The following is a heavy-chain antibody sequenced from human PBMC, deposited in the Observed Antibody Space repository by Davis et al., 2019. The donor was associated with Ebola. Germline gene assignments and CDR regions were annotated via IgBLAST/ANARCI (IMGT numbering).Heavy chain of an antibody. D-gene: IGHD3-3*01. CDR3: ARGDFWNYYYYGMDV. Sequence: MPSETLSLTCAVSGGSISSSNWWSWVRQPPGKGLEWIGEIYHSGSTNYNPSLKSRVTISVDKSKNQFSLKLSSVTAADTAVYYCARGDFWNYYYYGMDVWGQGTTVTVSS. CDR1: GGSISSSNW. V-gene: IGHV4-4*02. J-gene: IGHJ6*02. CDR2: IYHSGST.